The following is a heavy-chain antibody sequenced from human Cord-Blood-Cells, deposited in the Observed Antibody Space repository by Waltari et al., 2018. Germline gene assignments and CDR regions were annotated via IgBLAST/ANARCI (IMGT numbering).Heavy chain of an antibody. V-gene: IGHV1-24*01. CDR3: ATGPSGDSSSWYWFDP. Sequence: QVQLVQAGDEVKKTGASVKVSCKVSGYTLTGLSMHWVRQAAGKGLEWMGGVDPEDGETIYAQKFQGRVTMTEDTSTDTAYMELSSLRSEDTAVYYCATGPSGDSSSWYWFDPWGQGTLVTVSS. CDR1: GYTLTGLS. J-gene: IGHJ5*02. CDR2: VDPEDGET. D-gene: IGHD6-13*01.